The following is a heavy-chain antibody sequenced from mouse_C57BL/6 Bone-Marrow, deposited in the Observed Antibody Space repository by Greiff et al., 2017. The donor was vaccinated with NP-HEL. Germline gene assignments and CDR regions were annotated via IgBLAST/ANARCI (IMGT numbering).Heavy chain of an antibody. V-gene: IGHV1-50*01. J-gene: IGHJ4*01. CDR1: GYTFTSYW. Sequence: QVQLQQPGAELVKPGASVKLSCKASGYTFTSYWMQWVKQRPGQGLEWIGEIDPSDSYTNYNQKFKGKATLTVDPSSSTASLPLSSLTSEDSAVYYCAREGGEDYWGQGTSVTVSS. CDR3: AREGGEDY. CDR2: IDPSDSYT.